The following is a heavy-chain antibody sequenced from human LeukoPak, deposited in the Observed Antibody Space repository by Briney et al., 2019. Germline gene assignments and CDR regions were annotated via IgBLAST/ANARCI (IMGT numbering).Heavy chain of an antibody. J-gene: IGHJ4*02. Sequence: GGSLRLSCAASGFTFSSYDMHWVRQAPGKGLEWVAIIWYDGSDKCYGDSVKGRFTISRDNVKNTLYLQMNSLRVEDTAVYYCARDLNREDFDYWGQGTLVAVSS. V-gene: IGHV3-33*01. D-gene: IGHD1-14*01. CDR1: GFTFSSYD. CDR2: IWYDGSDK. CDR3: ARDLNREDFDY.